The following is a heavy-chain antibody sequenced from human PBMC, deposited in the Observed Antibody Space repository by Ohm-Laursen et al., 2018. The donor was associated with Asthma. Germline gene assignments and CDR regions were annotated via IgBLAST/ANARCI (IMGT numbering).Heavy chain of an antibody. V-gene: IGHV1-24*01. CDR1: GYTLTELS. CDR3: ATDFRSIAARRSYWFDP. Sequence: VASVKVSCKVSGYTLTELSMHWVRQAPGKGLEWMGGFDPEDGETIYAQKFQGRVTMTEDTSTDTAYMELSSLRSEDTAVYYCATDFRSIAARRSYWFDPWGQGTLVTVSS. J-gene: IGHJ5*02. CDR2: FDPEDGET. D-gene: IGHD6-6*01.